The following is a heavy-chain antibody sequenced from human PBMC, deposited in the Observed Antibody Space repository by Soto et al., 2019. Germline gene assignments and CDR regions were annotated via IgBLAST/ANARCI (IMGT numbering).Heavy chain of an antibody. D-gene: IGHD5-12*01. CDR1: GYTFTSYD. CDR3: AKGARGYNDYYYYYGMDV. Sequence: ASVKVSCKASGYTFTSYDINWVRQATGQGLEWMGWMNPNSGNTGYAQKFQGRVTMTRNTSISTAYMELYSLRAEDTTMYYCAKGARGYNDYYYYYGMDVWGQGTTVTVSS. CDR2: MNPNSGNT. V-gene: IGHV1-8*01. J-gene: IGHJ6*02.